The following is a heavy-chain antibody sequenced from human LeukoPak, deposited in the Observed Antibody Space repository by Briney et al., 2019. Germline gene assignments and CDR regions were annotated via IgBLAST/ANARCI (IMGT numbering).Heavy chain of an antibody. Sequence: KFGESLKISCKGSGYSSTSYWIGWVRQMPGKGLEWMGIIYPGDSDTRYSPSFQGQVTISADKSISTAYLQWSSLKASDTAMYYCASVMVVAANLVPLNDAFDIWGQGTMVTVSS. CDR3: ASVMVVAANLVPLNDAFDI. CDR2: IYPGDSDT. J-gene: IGHJ3*02. D-gene: IGHD2-15*01. V-gene: IGHV5-51*01. CDR1: GYSSTSYW.